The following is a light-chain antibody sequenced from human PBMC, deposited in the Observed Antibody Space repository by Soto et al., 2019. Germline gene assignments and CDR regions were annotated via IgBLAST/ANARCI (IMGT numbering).Light chain of an antibody. V-gene: IGKV3-15*01. CDR2: GAS. Sequence: EIVMTQSPATLSVSPGEGATLSCRASQYITSNLAWYQQKPGQAPRLLIYGASTRATGIPARFSGSGSGTEFTLTISSLQSEDFALYYCQQYNNWPPRYTFGQGTKLEIK. CDR3: QQYNNWPPRYT. J-gene: IGKJ2*01. CDR1: QYITSN.